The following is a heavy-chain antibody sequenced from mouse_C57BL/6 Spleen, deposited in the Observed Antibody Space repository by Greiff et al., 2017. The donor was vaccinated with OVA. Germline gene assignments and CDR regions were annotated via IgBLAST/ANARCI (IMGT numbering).Heavy chain of an antibody. Sequence: VKLVESGAELVRPGASVTLSCKASGYTFTDYEMHWVKQTPVHGLEWIGAIDPETGGTAYNQKFKGKAILTADKSSSTAYMELRSLTSEDSAVYYWTRKGGGYPYYFDYWGQGTTLTVSS. CDR3: TRKGGGYPYYFDY. D-gene: IGHD2-2*01. V-gene: IGHV1-15*01. J-gene: IGHJ2*01. CDR1: GYTFTDYE. CDR2: IDPETGGT.